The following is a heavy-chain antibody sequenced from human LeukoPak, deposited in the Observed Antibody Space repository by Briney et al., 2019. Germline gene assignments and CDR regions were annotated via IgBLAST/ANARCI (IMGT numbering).Heavy chain of an antibody. CDR1: GVTNKSKA. CDR2: ISYDGSNK. D-gene: IGHD2/OR15-2a*01. CDR3: AKDQHFYGSYSGY. V-gene: IGHV3-30*18. J-gene: IGHJ4*02. Sequence: SAAPGVTNKSKARRSPHHSQIKGREWGAVISYDGSNKYYADSVKGRLTISRDNSKNTLYLQMNSLRVEDTAVYYCAKDQHFYGSYSGYWGQGTLVTVSS.